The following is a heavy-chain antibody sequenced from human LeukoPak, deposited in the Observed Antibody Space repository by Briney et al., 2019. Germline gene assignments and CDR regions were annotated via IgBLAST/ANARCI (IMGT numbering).Heavy chain of an antibody. V-gene: IGHV3-23*01. CDR2: INSNGGST. D-gene: IGHD3-3*01. Sequence: PGGSLRRSCTTSGFTFGTSTMTWVRQAPGKGLEWVSTINSNGGSTYYASSVKGRFTISRDNSRNTLYLRMSSLRAEDTAVYYCEPPLQFLESWGQGTMVIVSS. CDR1: GFTFGTST. J-gene: IGHJ5*02. CDR3: EPPLQFLES.